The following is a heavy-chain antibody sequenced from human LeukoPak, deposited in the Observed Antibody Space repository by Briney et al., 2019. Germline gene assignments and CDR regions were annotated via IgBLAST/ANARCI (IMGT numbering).Heavy chain of an antibody. V-gene: IGHV3-23*01. CDR1: GFTVSSNY. Sequence: GGSLRLSCAASGFTVSSNYMSWVRQAPGKGLEWVSAISGSGGSTYYADSVKGRFTISRDNSKNTLYLQMNSLRAEDTAVYYCAKGRITGYSSGWYYYWGQGTLVTVSS. J-gene: IGHJ4*02. D-gene: IGHD6-19*01. CDR3: AKGRITGYSSGWYYY. CDR2: ISGSGGST.